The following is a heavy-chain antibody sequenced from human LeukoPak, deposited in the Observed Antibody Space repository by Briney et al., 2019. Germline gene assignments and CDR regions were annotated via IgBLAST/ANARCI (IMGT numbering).Heavy chain of an antibody. D-gene: IGHD4-17*01. Sequence: ASVKVSCKASGGTFSSYAISWVRQAPGQGLEWMGRIIPILGIANYAQKFQGRVTITADKSTSTAYMELSSLRSEDTAVYYCARVPRDYGDYGYFDYCGQGTLVTVSS. CDR1: GGTFSSYA. CDR3: ARVPRDYGDYGYFDY. V-gene: IGHV1-69*04. CDR2: IIPILGIA. J-gene: IGHJ4*02.